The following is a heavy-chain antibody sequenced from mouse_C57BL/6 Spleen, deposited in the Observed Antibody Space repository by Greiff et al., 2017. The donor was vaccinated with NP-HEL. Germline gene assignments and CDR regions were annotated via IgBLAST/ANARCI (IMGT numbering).Heavy chain of an antibody. V-gene: IGHV1-81*01. Sequence: QVPLPPSGAALSRPVASVKLSCKASGYTFTSYGISWVKQRTGQGLEWIGEIYPRSGNTYYNEKFKGKATLTADKSSSTAYMELRSLTSEDSAVYFCARYDYDKRDYWGQGTSVTVSS. CDR2: IYPRSGNT. D-gene: IGHD2-4*01. J-gene: IGHJ4*01. CDR1: GYTFTSYG. CDR3: ARYDYDKRDY.